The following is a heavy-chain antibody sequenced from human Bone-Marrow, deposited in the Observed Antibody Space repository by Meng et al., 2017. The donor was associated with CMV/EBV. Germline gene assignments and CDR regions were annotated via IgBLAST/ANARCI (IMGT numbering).Heavy chain of an antibody. CDR2: IDWDDDK. CDR3: ARTPGYYDSSGYYPSYYFDY. J-gene: IGHJ4*02. Sequence: SGPTLVKPTQTLTLTCTFSGFSLSTSGMRVSWIRQPPGKALEWLARIDWDDDKFYSTSLKTRLTISKDTSKNQVVLTMTNMDPVDTATYYCARTPGYYDSSGYYPSYYFDYWGQGTLVNVSS. CDR1: GFSLSTSGMR. V-gene: IGHV2-70D*14. D-gene: IGHD3-22*01.